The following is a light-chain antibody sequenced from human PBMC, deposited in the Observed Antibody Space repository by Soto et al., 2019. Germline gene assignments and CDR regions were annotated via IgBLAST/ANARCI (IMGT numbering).Light chain of an antibody. CDR3: QQHYNIPYT. J-gene: IGKJ2*01. Sequence: DMQMTQSPSSLSASVGGRVTISCRASQSVGTYINWYQQRPGKAPNLLIYAASTLQGGVPSRFSGSGSGTDFALTIDSLQPDDFATYYCQQHYNIPYTFGQGTTLEMK. CDR1: QSVGTY. CDR2: AAS. V-gene: IGKV1-39*01.